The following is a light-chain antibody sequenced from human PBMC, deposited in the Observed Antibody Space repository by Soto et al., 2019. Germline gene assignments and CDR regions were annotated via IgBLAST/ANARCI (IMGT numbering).Light chain of an antibody. J-gene: IGLJ1*01. V-gene: IGLV2-14*03. CDR2: DVA. Sequence: HSVLTQPASVSDSPGQSITISCTGTSSDVGGSNFVSWYQQHPGKPPKLIIYDVANRPSGVSNRFSGSKSGITASLIISRLQTEDEADYYCASYTASTTYVFGTGTKVTVL. CDR1: SSDVGGSNF. CDR3: ASYTASTTYV.